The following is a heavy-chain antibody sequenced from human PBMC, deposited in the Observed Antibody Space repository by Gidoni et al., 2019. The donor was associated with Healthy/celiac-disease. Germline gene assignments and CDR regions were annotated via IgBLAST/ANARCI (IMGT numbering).Heavy chain of an antibody. CDR2: IYSGGST. V-gene: IGHV3-66*02. D-gene: IGHD4-17*01. CDR1: GFTVSSNY. CDR3: ARTNDYGDYCFDY. J-gene: IGHJ4*02. Sequence: EGQVVESGGGVGKPGGSLRLSCAASGFTVSSNYMSWVRQAPGKGLEWVSVIYSGGSTYYADSVKGRFTISRDNSKNTLYLQMNSLSAEDTAVYYCARTNDYGDYCFDYWGQGTLVTVSS.